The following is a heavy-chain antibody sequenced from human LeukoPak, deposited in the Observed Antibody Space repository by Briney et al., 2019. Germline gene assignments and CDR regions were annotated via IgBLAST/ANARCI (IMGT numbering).Heavy chain of an antibody. CDR2: IYHSENT. D-gene: IGHD6-19*01. Sequence: SETLSLTCAVSGGSIGRGSYYWGWIRQPPGKGLEWIGNIYHSENTYYNPSLKSRVTISVGTSKNQFSLNLNSVTAADTAVYYCARSQWLVEDAFDIWGQGTMVTVSS. V-gene: IGHV4-39*07. CDR3: ARSQWLVEDAFDI. J-gene: IGHJ3*02. CDR1: GGSIGRGSYY.